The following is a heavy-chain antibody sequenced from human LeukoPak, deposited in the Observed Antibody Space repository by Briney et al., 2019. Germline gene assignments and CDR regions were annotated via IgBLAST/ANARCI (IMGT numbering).Heavy chain of an antibody. CDR3: ARLDGYSYGPVGDY. J-gene: IGHJ4*02. V-gene: IGHV3-66*04. CDR2: IYSGGST. D-gene: IGHD5-18*01. CDR1: GFTVSSNY. Sequence: GGSLRLSCAASGFTVSSNYMSWVRQAPGKGLEWVSVIYSGGSTYYADSVKGRFTISRDNSKNTLYLQMNSLRAEDTAVYYCARLDGYSYGPVGDYWGQGTLVTVSS.